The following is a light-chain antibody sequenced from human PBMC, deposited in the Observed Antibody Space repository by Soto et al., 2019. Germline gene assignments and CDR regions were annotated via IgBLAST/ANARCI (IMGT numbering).Light chain of an antibody. J-gene: IGKJ3*01. CDR3: QQRSNWPT. CDR1: QSVRGS. Sequence: EIVLTQSPATLSLSPGERATLSCRASQSVRGSLAWYQQKPGQAPRLLIYDASNRATGIPARFSGGGSGTDFTLTISSLEPEDFAFYYCQQRSNWPTFGPGTKVDIK. V-gene: IGKV3-11*01. CDR2: DAS.